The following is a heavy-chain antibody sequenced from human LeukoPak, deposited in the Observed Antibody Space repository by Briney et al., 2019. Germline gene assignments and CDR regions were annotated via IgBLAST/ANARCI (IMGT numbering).Heavy chain of an antibody. J-gene: IGHJ4*02. D-gene: IGHD6-6*01. Sequence: SVKVSCKASGGTFSSYAISWVRQAPGQGLEWMGRIIPIFGTANYAQKFQGRVTITADKSTSTAYMELSSLRSEVTAVYYCARDSKGSSSSSQEFFDYWGQGTLVTVSS. CDR3: ARDSKGSSSSSQEFFDY. V-gene: IGHV1-69*06. CDR1: GGTFSSYA. CDR2: IIPIFGTA.